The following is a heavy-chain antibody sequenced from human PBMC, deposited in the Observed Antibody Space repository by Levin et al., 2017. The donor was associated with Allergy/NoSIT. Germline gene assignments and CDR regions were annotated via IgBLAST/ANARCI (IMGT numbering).Heavy chain of an antibody. D-gene: IGHD5-18*01. V-gene: IGHV3-74*01. CDR3: ARGGGYSYGALNY. Sequence: LSLTCAASGFTFSISWMHWVRQAPGQGLVWVSRINSDGSSTSYADSVKGRFTISRDNAKNTLYLQMNSLRAEDTAVYYCARGGGYSYGALNYWGQGTLVTVSS. CDR2: INSDGSST. J-gene: IGHJ4*02. CDR1: GFTFSISW.